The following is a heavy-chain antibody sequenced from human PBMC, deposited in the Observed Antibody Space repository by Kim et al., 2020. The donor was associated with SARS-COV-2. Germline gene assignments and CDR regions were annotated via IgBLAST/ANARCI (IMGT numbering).Heavy chain of an antibody. J-gene: IGHJ6*02. Sequence: SETLSLTCAVYGGSFSGYSWSWIRQPPGKGLEWIGEINHSGSTNYNPSLKSRVTISVDTSKNQFSLKLRSVTAADTAVYYCARAGVCSSTSCYYLVGPSFYEVWRSYYYYYGMDVWGQGTTVTVSS. CDR1: GGSFSGYS. D-gene: IGHD2-2*01. V-gene: IGHV4-34*01. CDR3: ARAGVCSSTSCYYLVGPSFYEVWRSYYYYYGMDV. CDR2: INHSGST.